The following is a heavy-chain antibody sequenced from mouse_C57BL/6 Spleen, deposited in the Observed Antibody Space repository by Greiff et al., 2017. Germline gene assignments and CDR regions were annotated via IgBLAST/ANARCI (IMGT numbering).Heavy chain of an antibody. CDR1: GYTFTSYN. Sequence: LQQSGAELVRPGASVKMSCKASGYTFTSYNMHWVKQTPRQGLEWIGAIYPGNGDTSYNQKLKGKATRTVDNSSSTVYMQLSSLTSDDSAVYFGAREDSNYVAMDYWGQGTSVTVSS. CDR3: AREDSNYVAMDY. CDR2: IYPGNGDT. D-gene: IGHD2-5*01. V-gene: IGHV1-12*01. J-gene: IGHJ4*01.